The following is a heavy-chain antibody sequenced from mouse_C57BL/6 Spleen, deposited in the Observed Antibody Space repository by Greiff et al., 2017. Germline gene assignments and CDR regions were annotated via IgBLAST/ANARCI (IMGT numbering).Heavy chain of an antibody. Sequence: QVQLQQSGPELVKPGASVKISCKASGYAFSSSWMNWVKQRPGKGLEWIGRIYPGDGATTYNGKFKGKATLTADKSSSTAYMQLSSLTSEDSAVYFCARLDYYGSSSYWYFDVWGTGTTVTVSS. CDR2: IYPGDGAT. D-gene: IGHD1-1*01. J-gene: IGHJ1*03. CDR1: GYAFSSSW. CDR3: ARLDYYGSSSYWYFDV. V-gene: IGHV1-82*01.